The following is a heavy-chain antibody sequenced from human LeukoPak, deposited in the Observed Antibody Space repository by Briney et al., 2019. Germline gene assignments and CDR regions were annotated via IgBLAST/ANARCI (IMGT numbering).Heavy chain of an antibody. CDR1: GYTFTSYG. J-gene: IGHJ4*02. CDR2: ISAYNGNT. CDR3: ARGVRITGTTSFDY. D-gene: IGHD1-20*01. V-gene: IGHV1-18*01. Sequence: PRASVKVSCKASGYTFTSYGISWVRQAPGQGLEWMGWISAYNGNTNYAQKLQGRVTMTTDTSTSTAYMELRSLRSDDTAVYYCARGVRITGTTSFDYWGQGTLVTVSS.